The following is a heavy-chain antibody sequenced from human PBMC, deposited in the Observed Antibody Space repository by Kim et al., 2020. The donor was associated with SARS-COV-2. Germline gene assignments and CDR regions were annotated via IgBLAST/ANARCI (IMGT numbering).Heavy chain of an antibody. J-gene: IGHJ4*01. CDR3: ARVARDYDILTGYFYFDY. CDR2: INHSGST. D-gene: IGHD3-9*01. Sequence: SETLSLTCAVYGGSFSGYYWSWIRQPPGKGLEWIGEINHSGSTNYNPSLKSRVTISVDTSKNQFSLKLSSVTAADTAVYYCARVARDYDILTGYFYFDY. CDR1: GGSFSGYY. V-gene: IGHV4-34*01.